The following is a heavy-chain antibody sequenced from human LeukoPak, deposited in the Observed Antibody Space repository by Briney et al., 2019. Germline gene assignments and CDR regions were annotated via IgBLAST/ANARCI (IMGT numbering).Heavy chain of an antibody. D-gene: IGHD6-13*01. CDR2: ISGSGGST. V-gene: IGHV3-23*01. Sequence: GGSLRLSCAASGFTFSSYAMSWVRQAPGKGLEWVSAISGSGGSTYYADSVKGRFTISRDNSKNTLYLQMNSLRAEDTAVYYCAKDPPLDSSSWDGRFDYWGQGTLVTVSS. J-gene: IGHJ4*02. CDR3: AKDPPLDSSSWDGRFDY. CDR1: GFTFSSYA.